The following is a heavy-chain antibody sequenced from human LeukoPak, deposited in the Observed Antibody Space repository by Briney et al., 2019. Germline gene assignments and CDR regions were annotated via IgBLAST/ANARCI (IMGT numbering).Heavy chain of an antibody. CDR2: ISSSGSTI. V-gene: IGHV3-48*03. J-gene: IGHJ4*02. CDR3: ARESIYALDY. CDR1: GLTFSSYE. Sequence: PGGSLRLSCAASGLTFSSYEMNWVRKAPGKGLEWVSYISSSGSTIYYADSVKGRFTISRDNAKNSLYLQMNSLRAEDTAVYYCARESIYALDYWGQGALVTVSS. D-gene: IGHD2-8*01.